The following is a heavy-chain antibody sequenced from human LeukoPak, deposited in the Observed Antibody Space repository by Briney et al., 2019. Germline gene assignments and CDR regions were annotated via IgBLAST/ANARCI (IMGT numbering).Heavy chain of an antibody. CDR1: GGTFSSYA. CDR2: IIPILGIA. J-gene: IGHJ4*02. CDR3: ARDRYCSSTSCYGLVYYFDY. V-gene: IGHV1-69*04. D-gene: IGHD2-2*01. Sequence: GASVKVSCKASGGTFSSYAISWVRQAPGQGLEWMGRIIPILGIANYAQKFQGRVTITADKSTSTAYMELSSLRSEDTAVYYCARDRYCSSTSCYGLVYYFDYWGQGTLVTVSS.